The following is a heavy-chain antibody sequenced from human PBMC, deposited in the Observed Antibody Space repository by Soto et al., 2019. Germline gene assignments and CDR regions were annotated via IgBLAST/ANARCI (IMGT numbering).Heavy chain of an antibody. J-gene: IGHJ4*02. CDR3: ARAGGLGAVAVDY. V-gene: IGHV4-30-2*01. D-gene: IGHD6-19*01. CDR2: IYHSGST. Sequence: QLQLQESGSGLVKPSQTLSLTCAVSGGSISSGGYSWSWIRQPPGKGLEWIGYIYHSGSTYYNLSLKSRVTISVDRSKNQFSLKLSSVTAADTAVYYCARAGGLGAVAVDYWGQGTLVTVSS. CDR1: GGSISSGGYS.